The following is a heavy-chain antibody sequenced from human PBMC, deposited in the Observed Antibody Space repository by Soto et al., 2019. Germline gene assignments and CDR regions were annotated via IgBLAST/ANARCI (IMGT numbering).Heavy chain of an antibody. J-gene: IGHJ4*02. CDR3: ARVGYDYIWGSYEKWHYFDY. V-gene: IGHV3-66*01. CDR2: IYSGGST. Sequence: EVQLVESGGGLVQPGGSLRLSCAASGFTVSSNYMSWVRQAPGKGLEWVSVIYSGGSTYYADSVKGRFTISRDNPKNTLYLQMNSLRAEDTAVYYCARVGYDYIWGSYEKWHYFDYWGQGTLVTVSS. D-gene: IGHD3-16*01. CDR1: GFTVSSNY.